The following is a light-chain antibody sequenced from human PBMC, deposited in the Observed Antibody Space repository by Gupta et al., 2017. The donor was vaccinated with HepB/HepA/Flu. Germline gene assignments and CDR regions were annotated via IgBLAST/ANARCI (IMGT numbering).Light chain of an antibody. CDR2: GNN. CDR3: QSYDSSLSGSEL. J-gene: IGLJ2*01. CDR1: SSNIGAGYD. Sequence: QSVLTQPPSVSGAPGQRVTISCTGSSSNIGAGYDVHWYQQLPGTAPKLLIYGNNNRPSGVPDRFSGSKSGTSASLAITGLQAEDEADYYCQSYDSSLSGSELFGGGTKLTVL. V-gene: IGLV1-40*01.